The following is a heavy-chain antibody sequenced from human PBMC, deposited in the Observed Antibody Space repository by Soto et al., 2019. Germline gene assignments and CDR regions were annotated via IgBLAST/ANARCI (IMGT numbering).Heavy chain of an antibody. D-gene: IGHD6-13*01. J-gene: IGHJ5*02. V-gene: IGHV3-33*01. CDR3: ARDSGYSSSWDWFDP. CDR1: GFTFSSYG. Sequence: GGSLRLSCAASGFTFSSYGMHWVRQAPGKGLEWVAVIWYDGSNKYYADSVKGRFTISRDNSKNTLYLQMNSLRAEDTAVYYCARDSGYSSSWDWFDPWGQGTLVTVSS. CDR2: IWYDGSNK.